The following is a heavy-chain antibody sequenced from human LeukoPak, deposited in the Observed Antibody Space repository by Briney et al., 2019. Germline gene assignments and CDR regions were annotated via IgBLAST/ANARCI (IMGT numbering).Heavy chain of an antibody. J-gene: IGHJ4*02. D-gene: IGHD3-16*02. V-gene: IGHV1-2*02. CDR1: GYTFTGYY. CDR2: INPSSGGT. CDR3: ARALDYVWGSYRRPIDY. Sequence: ASVKVSFKASGYTFTGYYMHWVRQAPGQGLEWMGWINPSSGGTNYAQKFQGRVTMTRDTSISTAYMELSRLRSDDTAVYYCARALDYVWGSYRRPIDYWGQGTLVTVSS.